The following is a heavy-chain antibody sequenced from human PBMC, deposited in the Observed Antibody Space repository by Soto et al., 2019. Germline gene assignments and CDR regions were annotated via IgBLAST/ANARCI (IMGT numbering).Heavy chain of an antibody. CDR2: INPSGGST. Sequence: ASVKVSCKASGYTFTSYYMHWVRQAPGQGLEWMGIINPSGGSTSYARKFQGRVTMTRDTSTSTVYMELSSLRSEDTAVYYCASNVLRFLEWSEGCLVVWGQGTTVTVSS. J-gene: IGHJ6*02. CDR3: ASNVLRFLEWSEGCLVV. CDR1: GYTFTSYY. D-gene: IGHD3-3*01. V-gene: IGHV1-46*01.